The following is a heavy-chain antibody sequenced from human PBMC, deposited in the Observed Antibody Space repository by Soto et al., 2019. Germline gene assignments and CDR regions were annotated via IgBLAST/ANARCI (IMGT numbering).Heavy chain of an antibody. CDR2: IYYSGST. CDR3: ARRLAMVRGVWFDY. J-gene: IGHJ4*02. CDR1: GGSISSSSYY. D-gene: IGHD3-10*01. V-gene: IGHV4-39*01. Sequence: SETLSLTCTVFGGSISSSSYYWGWIRQPPGKGLEWIGSIYYSGSTYYNPSLKSRVTISVDTSKNQFSLKLSSVTAADTAVYYCARRLAMVRGVWFDYWGQGTLVTVSS.